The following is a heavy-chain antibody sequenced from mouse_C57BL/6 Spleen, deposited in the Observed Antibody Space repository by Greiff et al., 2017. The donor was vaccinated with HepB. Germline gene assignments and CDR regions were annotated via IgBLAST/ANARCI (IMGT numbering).Heavy chain of an antibody. V-gene: IGHV14-4*01. CDR1: GFNIKDDY. CDR2: IDPENGDT. CDR3: TSDGYSPFAY. Sequence: EVHLVESGAELVRPGASVKLSCTASGFNIKDDYMHWVKQRPEQGLEWIGWIDPENGDTEYASKFQGKATITADTSSNTAYLQLSSLTSEDTAVYYCTSDGYSPFAYWGQGTLVTVSA. J-gene: IGHJ3*01. D-gene: IGHD2-3*01.